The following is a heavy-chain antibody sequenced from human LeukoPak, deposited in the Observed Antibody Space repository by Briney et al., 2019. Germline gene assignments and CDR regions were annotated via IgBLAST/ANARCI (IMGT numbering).Heavy chain of an antibody. Sequence: GGSLRLSCAASGFTFSSYSMNWVRQAPGKGLEWVSSISSSSSYIYYADSVKGRFTISRDNAKNSLHLQMNSLRAEDTAVYYCARIAAAGTSRGDAFDIWGQGTMVTVSS. D-gene: IGHD6-13*01. CDR1: GFTFSSYS. CDR2: ISSSSSYI. V-gene: IGHV3-21*01. J-gene: IGHJ3*02. CDR3: ARIAAAGTSRGDAFDI.